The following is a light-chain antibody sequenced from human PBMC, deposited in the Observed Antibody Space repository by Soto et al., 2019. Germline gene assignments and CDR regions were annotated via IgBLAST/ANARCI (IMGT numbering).Light chain of an antibody. CDR3: CSYAGSSTYV. CDR1: SSDVGSYNL. J-gene: IGLJ1*01. Sequence: QSALTQPASVSGSPGQSITISCTGTSSDVGSYNLVSWYQQHPGKAPNLMIYEVSKRPSGVSNRFSGSKSGNTASLTLSGLQAEDEADYYCCSYAGSSTYVLGTGTKVTVL. CDR2: EVS. V-gene: IGLV2-23*02.